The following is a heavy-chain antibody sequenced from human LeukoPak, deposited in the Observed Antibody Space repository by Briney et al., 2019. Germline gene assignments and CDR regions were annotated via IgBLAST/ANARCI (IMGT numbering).Heavy chain of an antibody. Sequence: SETLSLTCTVSGGSISSYYWSWIRQPPGKGLEWIGYIYYSGSTNYNPSLKSRVTISVDTSKNQFSLKLSSVTAADTAVYYCARDGSGSPWGFDYWGQGTLVTVSS. D-gene: IGHD3-10*01. CDR1: GGSISSYY. CDR3: ARDGSGSPWGFDY. V-gene: IGHV4-59*01. J-gene: IGHJ4*02. CDR2: IYYSGST.